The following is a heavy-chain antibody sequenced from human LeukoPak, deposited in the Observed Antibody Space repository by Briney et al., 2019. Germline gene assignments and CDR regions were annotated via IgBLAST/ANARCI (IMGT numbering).Heavy chain of an antibody. CDR2: IYSGGST. J-gene: IGHJ4*02. CDR3: ARVSLSGSYYFDY. Sequence: GGSLRLSCAASGFTVSSNYMSWVRQAPGKGLEWVSVIYSGGSTYYADSVKGRFTISRDNSKNTLYLQMNSLRTEDTAVYYCARVSLSGSYYFDYWGQETLVTVSS. CDR1: GFTVSSNY. V-gene: IGHV3-53*01. D-gene: IGHD1-26*01.